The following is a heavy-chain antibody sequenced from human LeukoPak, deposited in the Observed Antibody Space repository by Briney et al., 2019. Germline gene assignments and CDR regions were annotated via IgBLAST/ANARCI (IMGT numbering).Heavy chain of an antibody. J-gene: IGHJ3*02. Sequence: SVKVSCKASGGTFSSYAISWVRQAPGQGLEWMGRIIPIFGTANYAQKFQGRVTITTDESASTAYMELGSLRSEDTAVYYCARDRRDYYDSSGYLRDAFDIWGQGTMLTVSS. CDR3: ARDRRDYYDSSGYLRDAFDI. CDR2: IIPIFGTA. V-gene: IGHV1-69*05. D-gene: IGHD3-22*01. CDR1: GGTFSSYA.